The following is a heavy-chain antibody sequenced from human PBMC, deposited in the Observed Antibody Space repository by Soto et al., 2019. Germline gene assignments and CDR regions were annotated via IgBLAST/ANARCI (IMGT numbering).Heavy chain of an antibody. CDR3: ARHGGYYFDY. CDR2: IYQGLSV. Sequence: SDRWAVDRGSRVDFGWSRISQPPGKGLEWIGEIYQGLSVIYNPSLESRVTISGDSSKNQFSLKLTSVTAADTAVYYCARHGGYYFDYWGQGTLVTVSS. J-gene: IGHJ4*02. D-gene: IGHD3-16*01. V-gene: IGHV4-34*01. CDR1: RGSRVDFG.